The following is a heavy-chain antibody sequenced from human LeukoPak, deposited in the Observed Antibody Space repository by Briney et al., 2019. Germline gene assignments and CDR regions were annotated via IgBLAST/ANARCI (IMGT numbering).Heavy chain of an antibody. D-gene: IGHD3-22*01. CDR1: GYTLTELS. Sequence: ASVKVSCKVSGYTLTELSMHWVRQAPGKGLEWMGGFDPEDGETIYAQKFQGRVTMTEDTSTDTAYMELSSLRSEDTAVYYCATTYYDSSGHPEYFQHWGQGALVTVSS. J-gene: IGHJ1*01. CDR2: FDPEDGET. CDR3: ATTYYDSSGHPEYFQH. V-gene: IGHV1-24*01.